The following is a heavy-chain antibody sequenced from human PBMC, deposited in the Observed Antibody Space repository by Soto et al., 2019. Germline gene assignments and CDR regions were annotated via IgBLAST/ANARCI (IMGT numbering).Heavy chain of an antibody. CDR1: GYTFTGYY. J-gene: IGHJ4*02. Sequence: ASVKVSCKASGYTFTGYYMHWVRQAPGQGLEWMGWINPNSGGTNYAQKFQGWVTMTRDTSISTAYMELSRLRSDDTAVYYCARDQGRDGYNHLDYWGQGTLVIVSS. CDR2: INPNSGGT. D-gene: IGHD5-12*01. CDR3: ARDQGRDGYNHLDY. V-gene: IGHV1-2*04.